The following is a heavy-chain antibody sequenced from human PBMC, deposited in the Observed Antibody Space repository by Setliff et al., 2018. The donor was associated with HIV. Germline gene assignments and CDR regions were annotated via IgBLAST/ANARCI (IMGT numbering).Heavy chain of an antibody. CDR1: GYTFTNYG. V-gene: IGHV1-8*03. CDR2: MNPNSGNT. Sequence: ASVKVSCKTSGYTFTNYGLSWVRQAPGQGLEWMGWMNPNSGNTGYAQKFQGRVTITRDTSASTAYMELSSLRSEDTAVYYCARSSGYSSSWYYFDYWGQGTLVTVSS. J-gene: IGHJ4*02. D-gene: IGHD6-13*01. CDR3: ARSSGYSSSWYYFDY.